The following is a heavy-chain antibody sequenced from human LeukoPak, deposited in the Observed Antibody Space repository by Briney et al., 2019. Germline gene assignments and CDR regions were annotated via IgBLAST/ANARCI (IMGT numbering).Heavy chain of an antibody. CDR1: GFTFSSYA. V-gene: IGHV3-30-3*01. Sequence: GRSLRLSCAASGFTFSSYAMHWVRQAPGKGLEWVAVISYDGSNKYYADSVKGRFTISRDNSKNTLYLQMNSLRAEDTAVYYCARCWNYGYYYMDVWGKGTTVTVSS. J-gene: IGHJ6*03. CDR3: ARCWNYGYYYMDV. D-gene: IGHD1-1*01. CDR2: ISYDGSNK.